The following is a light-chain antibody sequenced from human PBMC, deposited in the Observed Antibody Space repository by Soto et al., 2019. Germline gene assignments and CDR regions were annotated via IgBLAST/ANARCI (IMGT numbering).Light chain of an antibody. CDR1: SSNIVNNY. V-gene: IGLV1-51*02. Sequence: QSVLTQPPSVSAAPGQKVTISCSGSSSNIVNNYVSWYQQLPGTAPKLLIYENNKRPSGIPDRFSGSKSGTSATLGITGLQTGDEADYYCGTWDSSLSAGLFGGGTQLTVL. J-gene: IGLJ3*02. CDR2: ENN. CDR3: GTWDSSLSAGL.